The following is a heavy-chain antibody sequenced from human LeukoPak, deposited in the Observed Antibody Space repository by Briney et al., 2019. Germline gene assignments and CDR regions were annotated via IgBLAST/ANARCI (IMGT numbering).Heavy chain of an antibody. CDR1: GFTFSSYG. Sequence: GGSLRLSCAASGFTFSSYGMHWVRQAPGKGLEWVAVIWYDGSNKYYADSVKGRFTISRDNSKNTLYLQMNSLRAEDTAVYFCAKDFAAAVNGDYYFYALDVWGQGTTVTVSS. CDR2: IWYDGSNK. V-gene: IGHV3-33*06. D-gene: IGHD2-8*01. CDR3: AKDFAAAVNGDYYFYALDV. J-gene: IGHJ6*02.